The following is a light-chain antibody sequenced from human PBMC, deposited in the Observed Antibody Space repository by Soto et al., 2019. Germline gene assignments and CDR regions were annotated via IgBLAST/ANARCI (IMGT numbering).Light chain of an antibody. J-gene: IGLJ1*01. CDR2: EVS. V-gene: IGLV2-8*01. CDR1: SNDVGGYNY. Sequence: QPVLTQPPSASGSPGQSVTISCTGTSNDVGGYNYVSWYQQHPGKAPKLMIYEVSKRPSGVPDRFSGSKSGNTASLTVSGLQAEDEADYYCSSYAGSNNSYVFGTGTKVTVL. CDR3: SSYAGSNNSYV.